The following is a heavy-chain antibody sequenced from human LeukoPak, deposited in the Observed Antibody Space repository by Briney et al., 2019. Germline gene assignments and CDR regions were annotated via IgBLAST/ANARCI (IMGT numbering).Heavy chain of an antibody. Sequence: SETLSLTCTVSGGSISIYYWNWIRQPPGKGLEGIGSTYHSGSTTYNPPLRSRVTILGDTSKNQFSLKLRSVTAADTAVYYCARDGYSYGTNFDYWGQGTLVTVSS. CDR2: TYHSGST. D-gene: IGHD5-18*01. CDR3: ARDGYSYGTNFDY. J-gene: IGHJ4*02. CDR1: GGSISIYY. V-gene: IGHV4-59*12.